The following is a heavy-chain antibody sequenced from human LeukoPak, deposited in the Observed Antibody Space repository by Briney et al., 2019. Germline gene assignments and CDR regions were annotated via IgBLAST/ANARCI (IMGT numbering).Heavy chain of an antibody. CDR1: GGSFSSHGYY. V-gene: IGHV4-31*03. CDR2: VSNAGTT. J-gene: IGHJ5*02. D-gene: IGHD3-10*01. CDR3: ARAPSASGSFGWFDP. Sequence: SETLSLTCTVSGGSFSSHGYYWNWFRQHPGKGLEWIGYVSNAGTTNYNPSLRSRVTISADTSEKQFSLKMSSVTAADTAVYYCARAPSASGSFGWFDPWGQGVLVTVSS.